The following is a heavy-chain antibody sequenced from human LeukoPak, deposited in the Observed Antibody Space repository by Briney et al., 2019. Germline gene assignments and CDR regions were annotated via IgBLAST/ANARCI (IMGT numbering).Heavy chain of an antibody. V-gene: IGHV4-59*01. CDR3: ARSYGSGGYRY. D-gene: IGHD3-10*01. Sequence: TSETLSLTCTVSGGSISSYYWSWIRQPPGKGLEWIGYIYYSGSTNYNPSLKSRVTISVDTSKNQFSLKLSSVTAADTAVYYCARSYGSGGYRYWGQGTLVTVSS. J-gene: IGHJ4*02. CDR1: GGSISSYY. CDR2: IYYSGST.